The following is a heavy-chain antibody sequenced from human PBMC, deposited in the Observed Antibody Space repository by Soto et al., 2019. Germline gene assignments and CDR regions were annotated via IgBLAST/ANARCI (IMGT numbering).Heavy chain of an antibody. Sequence: SQTLSLTCTFAGGCIRSRSPYCGWISQPPGKGLEWIGSIYYSGSTNYNPSLKSRVTVSVDTSKNQFSLKLSSVTAADTAVYFCARHVWTAVANAFDIWGQGTMVTVSS. CDR1: GGCIRSRSPY. D-gene: IGHD6-19*01. V-gene: IGHV4-39*01. CDR2: IYYSGST. J-gene: IGHJ3*02. CDR3: ARHVWTAVANAFDI.